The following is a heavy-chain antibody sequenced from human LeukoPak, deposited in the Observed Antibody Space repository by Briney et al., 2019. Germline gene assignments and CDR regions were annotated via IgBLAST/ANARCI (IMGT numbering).Heavy chain of an antibody. Sequence: QPGGSLRLSCAASGFTVSSNYMSWVRQAPGKGLEYVSAISSNGGSTYYADSVKGRFTISRDNSKNTLYLQMSSLRAEDTAVYYCVKAYSSSWYYFDYWGQGTLVTVSS. CDR1: GFTVSSNY. V-gene: IGHV3-64D*06. D-gene: IGHD6-13*01. CDR2: ISSNGGST. J-gene: IGHJ4*02. CDR3: VKAYSSSWYYFDY.